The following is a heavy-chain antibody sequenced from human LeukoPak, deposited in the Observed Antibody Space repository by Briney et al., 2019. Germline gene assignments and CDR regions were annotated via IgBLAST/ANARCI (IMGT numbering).Heavy chain of an antibody. Sequence: GGSLRLSCATSGFTFSNYAVSWVRQAPGKGLEWVSSISGSGGTTYYADSVKGRFTISRDNSRNTLYLQMNSLRAEDTAVYYCAKDPYRASSGLVDYWGQGTLVTVSS. CDR1: GFTFSNYA. D-gene: IGHD5-12*01. V-gene: IGHV3-23*01. J-gene: IGHJ4*02. CDR2: ISGSGGTT. CDR3: AKDPYRASSGLVDY.